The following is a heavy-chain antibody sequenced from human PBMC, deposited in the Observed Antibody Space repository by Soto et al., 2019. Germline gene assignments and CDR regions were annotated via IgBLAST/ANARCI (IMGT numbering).Heavy chain of an antibody. CDR1: GGSISSYY. CDR3: ARVPYSSSMWFDP. V-gene: IGHV4-59*01. Sequence: SETLSLTCTVSGGSISSYYWSWIRQPPGKGLEWIGYIYYSGSTNYNPSLKSRVTISVDTSKNQFSLKLSSVTAADTAVYYCARVPYSSSMWFDPWGQGTLVTVSS. J-gene: IGHJ5*02. CDR2: IYYSGST. D-gene: IGHD6-6*01.